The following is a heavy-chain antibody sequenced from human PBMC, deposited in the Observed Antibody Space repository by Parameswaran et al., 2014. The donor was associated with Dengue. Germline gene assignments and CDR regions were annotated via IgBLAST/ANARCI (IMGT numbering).Heavy chain of an antibody. D-gene: IGHD3-10*01. J-gene: IGHJ4*02. CDR3: AKTVRGALTVLDY. CDR2: ISTSSSYI. Sequence: VRQMPGKGLEWVSSISTSSSYIYYADSVKGRFTISRDNAKNSLYLQMNSLRAEDTAVYYCAKTVRGALTVLDYWGQGTLVTVSS. V-gene: IGHV3-21*01.